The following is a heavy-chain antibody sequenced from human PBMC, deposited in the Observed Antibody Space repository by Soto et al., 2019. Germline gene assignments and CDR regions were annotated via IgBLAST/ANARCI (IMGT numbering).Heavy chain of an antibody. CDR2: IYHSGST. J-gene: IGHJ4*02. Sequence: QVQLQESGPGLVKPSGTLSLTCAVSGGSISSSNWWWWVRQHPGKGLEWIGEIYHSGSTNYNPSLKSRVTISVDKSKNQFDPKLSSGTAADTALYYCARVTRHHHIDYWGQGTLVTVSS. CDR1: GGSISSSNW. CDR3: ARVTRHHHIDY. V-gene: IGHV4-4*02.